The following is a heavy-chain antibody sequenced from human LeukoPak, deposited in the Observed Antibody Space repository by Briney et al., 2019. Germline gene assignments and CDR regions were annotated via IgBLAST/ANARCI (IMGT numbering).Heavy chain of an antibody. Sequence: PGGSLRLSCAASGFTFSSYAMHWVRQAPGKGLEWVAVISYDGSNKYYADSVKGRFTISRDNSKNTLYLQMNSLRAEDTAVYYCARDFLWWFDYSLYYYMDVWGKGTTVTVSS. CDR3: ARDFLWWFDYSLYYYMDV. CDR2: ISYDGSNK. V-gene: IGHV3-30*04. CDR1: GFTFSSYA. D-gene: IGHD2-21*01. J-gene: IGHJ6*03.